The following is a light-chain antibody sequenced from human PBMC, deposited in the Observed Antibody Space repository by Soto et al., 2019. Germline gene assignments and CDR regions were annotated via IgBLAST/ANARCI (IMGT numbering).Light chain of an antibody. Sequence: DVQMTQSPSSLSASVGDRGAITCRASQRIRNYLNWYQKKTGKAPKLMIYAASSLQSGVPSRLSGIGSGTDFTLTISSMQPEEGATDECQPRYSTPRTFGQGTKVDIK. CDR1: QRIRNY. J-gene: IGKJ1*01. CDR2: AAS. V-gene: IGKV1-39*01. CDR3: QPRYSTPRT.